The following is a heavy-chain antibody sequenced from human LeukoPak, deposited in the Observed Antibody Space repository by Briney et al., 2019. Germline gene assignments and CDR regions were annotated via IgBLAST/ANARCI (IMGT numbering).Heavy chain of an antibody. D-gene: IGHD3-16*01. CDR1: GFRVTTYG. CDR3: ARDFNWAWDY. J-gene: IGHJ4*02. Sequence: GGSLRLSCAASGFRVTTYGMHWVRQAPGKGLEWVSFIRHDGSDKYYAGSVKGRFTISKDDSKNTQYLQMNSLRSEDTAIYYCARDFNWAWDYWGQGALVTVSS. V-gene: IGHV3-30*02. CDR2: IRHDGSDK.